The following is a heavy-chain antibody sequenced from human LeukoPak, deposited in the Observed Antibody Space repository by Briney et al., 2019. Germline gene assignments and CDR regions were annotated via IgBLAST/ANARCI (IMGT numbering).Heavy chain of an antibody. J-gene: IGHJ6*03. CDR1: GYTFTSHG. V-gene: IGHV1-18*01. CDR2: ISAYNGKT. CDR3: AREMVTMVRGVIARSTQYYHHYYMDV. D-gene: IGHD3-10*01. Sequence: RASVKVSCKASGYTFTSHGINWVRQAPGQGLEWMGWISAYNGKTNYAQKLQGRVTMTTDTSTSTAYMELRSLRSDDTAVYYCAREMVTMVRGVIARSTQYYHHYYMDVWGKGTTVTISS.